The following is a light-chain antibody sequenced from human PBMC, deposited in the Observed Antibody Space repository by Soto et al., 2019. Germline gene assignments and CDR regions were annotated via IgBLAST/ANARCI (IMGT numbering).Light chain of an antibody. CDR3: QHYDSSPFT. J-gene: IGKJ3*01. V-gene: IGKV3-20*01. CDR2: GAS. CDR1: QSVSSNY. Sequence: EIVLTQSPGTLSLSPGERATLSCRASQSVSSNYLAWYQQKPGQAPRLLIYGASSRATGIPDRFSGSGSGTDLTLTISRLEPEDFAVYYCQHYDSSPFTFGPGTKVDIK.